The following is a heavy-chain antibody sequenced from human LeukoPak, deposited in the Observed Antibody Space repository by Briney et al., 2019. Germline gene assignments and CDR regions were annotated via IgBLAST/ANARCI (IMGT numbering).Heavy chain of an antibody. Sequence: SETLSLTCTVSGGSISSSSYYWGWIRQPPGKGLEWIGSIYYSGSTYYNPSLKSRVTISVDTSKNQFSLKLSSVTAADTAVYYCAGQRAATVKRYNWFDPWGQGTLVTVSS. J-gene: IGHJ5*02. V-gene: IGHV4-39*01. CDR1: GGSISSSSYY. D-gene: IGHD4-17*01. CDR2: IYYSGST. CDR3: AGQRAATVKRYNWFDP.